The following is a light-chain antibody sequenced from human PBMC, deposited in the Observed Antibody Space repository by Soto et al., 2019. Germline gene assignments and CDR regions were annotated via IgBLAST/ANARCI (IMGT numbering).Light chain of an antibody. CDR2: GAS. V-gene: IGKV3-20*01. CDR1: HSVSSN. J-gene: IGKJ1*01. Sequence: SVLTQSPGTLCLSPGGRATLSCSASHSVSSNLAWYQQKPGQAPRLLIYGASSRATGIPDRFSGSGSGTDFTLTISRLEPEDFAVYYCQQYGSSPWTFGQGTKVDIK. CDR3: QQYGSSPWT.